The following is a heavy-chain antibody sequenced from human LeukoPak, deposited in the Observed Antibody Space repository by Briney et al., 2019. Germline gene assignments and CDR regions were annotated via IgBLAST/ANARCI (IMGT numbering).Heavy chain of an antibody. CDR1: GGSISSYY. V-gene: IGHV4-59*01. D-gene: IGHD4-17*01. CDR3: ASLDYGDRAYYFDY. CDR2: IFYSGTT. Sequence: PSETLSLTCTVSGGSISSYYWSWLRQPPGKGLEWIGFIFYSGTTNYNPSLKSRVTISVDTSKNQFSLKLSSVTAADTAVYSCASLDYGDRAYYFDYWGQGTLVTVSS. J-gene: IGHJ4*02.